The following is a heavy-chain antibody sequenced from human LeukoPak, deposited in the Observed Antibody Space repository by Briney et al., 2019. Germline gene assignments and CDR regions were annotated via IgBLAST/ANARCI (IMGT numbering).Heavy chain of an antibody. D-gene: IGHD3-22*01. CDR3: ARVGDSSGYSVFDS. CDR1: GGAVSGYY. V-gene: IGHV4-59*02. Sequence: PSETLSLTCIVSGGAVSGYYWSWIRQPPGRRLEWIGYIYYSGSTDYNPSLKSRLTMSIDTSKNQFSLRLSSVTAADTAVYYCARVGDSSGYSVFDSWGQGTLVTVSS. J-gene: IGHJ4*02. CDR2: IYYSGST.